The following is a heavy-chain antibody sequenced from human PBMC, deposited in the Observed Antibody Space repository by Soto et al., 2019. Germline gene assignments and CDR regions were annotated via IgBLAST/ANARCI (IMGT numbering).Heavy chain of an antibody. V-gene: IGHV1-3*05. CDR2: INAGNGNT. J-gene: IGHJ4*02. CDR3: GGGRAYYDFGRGYRLGY. CDR1: GYTFTSYA. D-gene: IGHD3-3*01. Sequence: QVQLVQSGAEEKKPGASVKVSCKASGYTFTSYAMHWVRQAPGQRLEWMGWINAGNGNTKYSQKFQGRVTITRDTSADTAYMEVSSRSSEDTTVYYWGGGRAYYDFGRGYRLGYWGRGPRVTVSS.